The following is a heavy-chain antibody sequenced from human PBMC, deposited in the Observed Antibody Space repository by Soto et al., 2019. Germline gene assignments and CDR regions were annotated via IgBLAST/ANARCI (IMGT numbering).Heavy chain of an antibody. CDR2: IIPIFGTA. V-gene: IGHV1-69*12. Sequence: QVQLVQSGAEVKKPGSSVKVSCKASGGTFSSYAISWVRQAPGQGLEWMGGIIPIFGTANYAQKFQGRVTSTAEESASTAYMELSSLRSEDTAVYYCARGDYGSGSYRGYVQRHYYYYYGMDVWGQGTTVTVSS. CDR3: ARGDYGSGSYRGYVQRHYYYYYGMDV. CDR1: GGTFSSYA. J-gene: IGHJ6*02. D-gene: IGHD3-10*01.